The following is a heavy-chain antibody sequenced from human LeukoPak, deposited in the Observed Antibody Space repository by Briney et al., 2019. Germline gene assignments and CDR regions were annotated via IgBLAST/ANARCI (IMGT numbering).Heavy chain of an antibody. J-gene: IGHJ4*02. CDR1: GFSFNTAW. CDR3: ARDYPMDTAMSFDY. V-gene: IGHV3-48*04. Sequence: GGSLRLSCAASGFSFNTAWMNWVRQAPGKGLEWVSYISSSGYTIFYADSVKGRFTISRDNAKNSLYLQMNSLRAEDTAVYYCARDYPMDTAMSFDYWGQGTLVTVSS. CDR2: ISSSGYTI. D-gene: IGHD5-18*01.